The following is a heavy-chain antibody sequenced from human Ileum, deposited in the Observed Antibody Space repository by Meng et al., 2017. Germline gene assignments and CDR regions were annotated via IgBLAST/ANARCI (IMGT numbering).Heavy chain of an antibody. CDR2: ISGSGDST. J-gene: IGHJ5*02. CDR3: ARGRVAASNAFDP. Sequence: QLVECGGGPGQPGVVLILCCAAAGCTFSRHWMHWVCQVPGKGLVWVSRISGSGDSTYYADSVRGRFTISRDNSKNTLYLQMNSLRAEDTALYYCARGRVAASNAFDPWGQGTLVTVSS. D-gene: IGHD2-15*01. V-gene: IGHV3-23*04. CDR1: GCTFSRHW.